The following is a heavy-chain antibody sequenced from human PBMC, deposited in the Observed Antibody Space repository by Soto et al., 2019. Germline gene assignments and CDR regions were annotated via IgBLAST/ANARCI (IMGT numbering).Heavy chain of an antibody. Sequence: PGGSLRLSCAASGFTFSSYWMHWVRQAPGKGLVWVSRINSDGSSTSYADSVKGRFTISRDNAKNTLYLQMNSLRAEDTAVYYCARIPTAHYDYGENWFDPWGQGTLVTVSS. CDR3: ARIPTAHYDYGENWFDP. J-gene: IGHJ5*02. CDR1: GFTFSSYW. CDR2: INSDGSST. D-gene: IGHD4-17*01. V-gene: IGHV3-74*01.